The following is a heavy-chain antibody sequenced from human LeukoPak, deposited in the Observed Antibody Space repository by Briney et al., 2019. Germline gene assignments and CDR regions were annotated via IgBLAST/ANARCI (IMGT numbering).Heavy chain of an antibody. J-gene: IGHJ4*02. Sequence: GASVKVSCKASGYTFASYYMHWVRQALGQGLEWMGIINPSGGSTSYAQKFQGRVTMTRDTSTSTVYMELSSLRSEDTAVYYCARAVGANYYDSSGYFDYWGQGTLVTVSS. D-gene: IGHD3-22*01. V-gene: IGHV1-46*01. CDR1: GYTFASYY. CDR3: ARAVGANYYDSSGYFDY. CDR2: INPSGGST.